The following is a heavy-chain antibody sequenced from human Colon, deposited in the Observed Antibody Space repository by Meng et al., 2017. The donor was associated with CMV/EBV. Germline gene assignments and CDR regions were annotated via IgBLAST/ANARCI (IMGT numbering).Heavy chain of an antibody. V-gene: IGHV3-53*01. CDR1: TVIVSRNY. J-gene: IGHJ4*02. Sequence: EVQLVESGGGLMQPGGSLRLSCAVSTVIVSRNYMSWVRQAPGKGLEWVSGITASGASTYYADSVKGRFTISRDNSKNTLYLQMNSLRADDTAVYYCAKNWGNDFWGQGTLVTVSS. D-gene: IGHD3-16*01. CDR3: AKNWGNDF. CDR2: ITASGAST.